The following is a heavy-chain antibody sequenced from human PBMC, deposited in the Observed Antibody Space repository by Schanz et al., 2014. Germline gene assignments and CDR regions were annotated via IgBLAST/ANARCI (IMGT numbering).Heavy chain of an antibody. Sequence: EVHLLESGGGLVQPGGSLRLSCAASGFTFSNHALSWVRQAPGKGLEWVSGMSGSGSTADYADSVKGRFTISRDNSRNTVYLQMSSLRAEDTAVYYCVKDDRGDVVVVAANYWGQGAQVIVSS. D-gene: IGHD2-15*01. V-gene: IGHV3-23*01. CDR3: VKDDRGDVVVVAANY. J-gene: IGHJ4*02. CDR1: GFTFSNHA. CDR2: MSGSGSTA.